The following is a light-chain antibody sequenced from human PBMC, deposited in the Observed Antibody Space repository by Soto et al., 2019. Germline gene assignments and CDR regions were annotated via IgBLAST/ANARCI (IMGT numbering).Light chain of an antibody. CDR1: QSVSSY. V-gene: IGKV3-11*01. Sequence: EIVLTQSPANLSLSPGERATLSCRASQSVSSYLAWYQQKPGQAPRLLIYDASNRATGIPARFSGSGSGTDFTLTISSLEPEDFAVYYCQQRSNWPGTFGPGTKVDIE. J-gene: IGKJ3*01. CDR2: DAS. CDR3: QQRSNWPGT.